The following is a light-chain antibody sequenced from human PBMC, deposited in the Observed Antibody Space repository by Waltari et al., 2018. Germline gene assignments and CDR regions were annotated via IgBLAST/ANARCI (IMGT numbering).Light chain of an antibody. CDR2: DAS. V-gene: IGKV3-11*01. CDR1: QSVRTY. Sequence: EIVLTQSPATLSLSPGERATLSRRASQSVRTYLAWYQHRPGQAPRLLIYDASNRATDIPARFSGSGSGTDFTLTISSLQPEDFAVYYCQERSNWPGGAFGGGTKVEI. CDR3: QERSNWPGGA. J-gene: IGKJ4*01.